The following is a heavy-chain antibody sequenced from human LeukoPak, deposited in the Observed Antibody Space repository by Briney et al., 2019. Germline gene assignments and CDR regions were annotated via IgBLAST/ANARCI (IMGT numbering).Heavy chain of an antibody. J-gene: IGHJ5*02. CDR2: IIPIFGTI. CDR1: GGTFSTYG. D-gene: IGHD2-15*01. V-gene: IGHV1-69*05. Sequence: ASVKVSCKASGGTFSTYGVNWVRQAPGQGLEWMGGIIPIFGTINYARKFRGRVTITTDESTSTAYMELSSLRSEDTAVYYCAIDPQGVVLAATPNWFDPWGQGTLDTVSS. CDR3: AIDPQGVVLAATPNWFDP.